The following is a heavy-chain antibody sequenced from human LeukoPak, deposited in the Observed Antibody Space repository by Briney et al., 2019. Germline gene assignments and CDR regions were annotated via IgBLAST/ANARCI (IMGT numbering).Heavy chain of an antibody. V-gene: IGHV1-69*13. D-gene: IGHD6-13*01. J-gene: IGHJ3*02. Sequence: GASVKVSCKASGGTFSSYAISWVRQAPGQGLEWMGGIIPIFGTANYAQKFQGRVTITADESTSTAYMELSSLRFEDTAVYYCARGRPDQQLDAFDIWGQGTMVTVSS. CDR3: ARGRPDQQLDAFDI. CDR1: GGTFSSYA. CDR2: IIPIFGTA.